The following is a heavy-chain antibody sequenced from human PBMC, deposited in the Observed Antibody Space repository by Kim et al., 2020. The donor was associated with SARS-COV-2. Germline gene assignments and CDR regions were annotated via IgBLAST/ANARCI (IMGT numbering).Heavy chain of an antibody. V-gene: IGHV1-69*13. Sequence: SVKVSCKASGGTFSSYAISWVRQAPGQGLEWMGGIIPIFGTANYAQKFQGRVTITADESTSTAYMELSSLRSEDTAVYYCARCKGQLLRSEGPGATISQPDYWGQGTLVTVSS. CDR2: IIPIFGTA. D-gene: IGHD5-12*01. J-gene: IGHJ4*02. CDR1: GGTFSSYA. CDR3: ARCKGQLLRSEGPGATISQPDY.